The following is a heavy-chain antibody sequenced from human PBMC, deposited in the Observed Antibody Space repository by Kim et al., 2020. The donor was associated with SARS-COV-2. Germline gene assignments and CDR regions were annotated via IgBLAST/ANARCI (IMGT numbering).Heavy chain of an antibody. Sequence: YADSGDGRYTISRDDSNNMVDLQMSSLRAEDTAVYYCGGYRLGRIYDVDYWGQGTLVTVSS. J-gene: IGHJ4*02. D-gene: IGHD3-16*01. V-gene: IGHV3-30*07. CDR3: GGYRLGRIYDVDY.